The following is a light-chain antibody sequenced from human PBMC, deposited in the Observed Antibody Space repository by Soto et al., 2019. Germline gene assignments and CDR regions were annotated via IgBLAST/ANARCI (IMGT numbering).Light chain of an antibody. CDR1: SSDVGGYNY. V-gene: IGLV2-14*01. CDR3: SSYTSSTTYV. CDR2: DVS. Sequence: QSALTQSASVSGSPGQSITISCTGSSSDVGGYNYVSWYQQHPGKATKLMIYDVSNRPSGVSNRFSGSKSGNTASLTISGLQAEDEADYYCSSYTSSTTYVFGTGTKLTVL. J-gene: IGLJ1*01.